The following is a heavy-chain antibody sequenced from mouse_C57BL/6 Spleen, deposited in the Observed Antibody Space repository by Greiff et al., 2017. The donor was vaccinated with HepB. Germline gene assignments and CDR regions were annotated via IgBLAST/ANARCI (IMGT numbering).Heavy chain of an antibody. CDR3: AREDSSGGGFAY. V-gene: IGHV1-52*01. Sequence: VQLQQSGAELVRPGSSVKLSCKASGYTFTSYWMHWVKQRPIQGLEWIGNIDPSDSETHYNQKFKDKATLTVDKSSSTAYMQLSSLTSEDSAVYYCAREDSSGGGFAYWGQGTLVTVSA. D-gene: IGHD3-2*02. CDR2: IDPSDSET. CDR1: GYTFTSYW. J-gene: IGHJ3*01.